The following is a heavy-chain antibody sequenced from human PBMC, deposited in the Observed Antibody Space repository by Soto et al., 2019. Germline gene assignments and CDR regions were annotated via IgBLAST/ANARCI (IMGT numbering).Heavy chain of an antibody. J-gene: IGHJ4*02. CDR1: VGTFSSYA. CDR3: ATRENWNEGAFDY. V-gene: IGHV1-69*01. Sequence: QVQLVQAGSEVKKPGSSVKVSCKASVGTFSSYAISWVRQAPGQGLEWMGGIIPIFGTANYAQKFQGRVTITEDESTSTAYMELSSLRSEDTAVYYCATRENWNEGAFDYWGQGTLVTVSS. CDR2: IIPIFGTA. D-gene: IGHD1-1*01.